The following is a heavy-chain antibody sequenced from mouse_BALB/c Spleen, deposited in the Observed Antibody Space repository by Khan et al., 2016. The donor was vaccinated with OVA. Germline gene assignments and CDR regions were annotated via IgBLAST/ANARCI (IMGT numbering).Heavy chain of an antibody. J-gene: IGHJ1*01. CDR3: ARARYFGV. CDR2: IYPGSGNS. Sequence: QVQLQQSGPELVKPGASVKMSCKASGYTFTDYVITWVRQRTGQGLEWIGEIYPGSGNSYYNEKFKDKATLTADKSSNTAYMQLSSLTSEDSVVYFCARARYFGVWGAGTTVTVSS. CDR1: GYTFTDYV. V-gene: IGHV1-77*01.